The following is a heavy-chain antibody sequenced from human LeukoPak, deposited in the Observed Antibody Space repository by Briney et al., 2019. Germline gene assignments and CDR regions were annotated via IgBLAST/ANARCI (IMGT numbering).Heavy chain of an antibody. D-gene: IGHD5-18*01. CDR3: VKGEVRGYKKRGVDY. CDR2: VSNNGDST. J-gene: IGHJ4*02. Sequence: GGSLRLSCSASGFTFNKYAMHWVRQAPDKGLEYVSGVSNNGDSTYYADSAKGRFIISRDNSKNTLYLQMSSLRPEDTAAYYCVKGEVRGYKKRGVDYWGQGTLVTVSS. V-gene: IGHV3-64D*06. CDR1: GFTFNKYA.